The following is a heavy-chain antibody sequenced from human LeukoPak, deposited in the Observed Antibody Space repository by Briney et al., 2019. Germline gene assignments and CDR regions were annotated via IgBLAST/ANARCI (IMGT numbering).Heavy chain of an antibody. V-gene: IGHV3-7*01. CDR1: GFLFNSYC. D-gene: IGHD3-22*01. J-gene: IGHJ4*02. CDR2: IKQDGSEK. CDR3: ARVSGRDSSGIREDFDY. Sequence: PGGPQRLLCAASGFLFNSYCMSWVRHATGKGLEWVANIKQDGSEKYYVDSVKGRFTISRDNAKNSLYLQMNSLRAEDTAVYYCARVSGRDSSGIREDFDYWGQGTLVTVSS.